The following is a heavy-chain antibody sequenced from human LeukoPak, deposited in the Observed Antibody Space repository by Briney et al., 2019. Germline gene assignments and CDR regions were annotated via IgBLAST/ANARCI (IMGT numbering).Heavy chain of an antibody. CDR1: GFTFSSYP. V-gene: IGHV3-30-3*01. CDR2: ISHDGSNI. D-gene: IGHD3-10*01. J-gene: IGHJ4*02. CDR3: ARDAFGTFDY. Sequence: GGSLRLSCAASGFTFSSYPMHWVRQAPGKGLEWVAVISHDGSNIYYVDSVKGRFTISRDNSKNTLYLQMNSLRAEDTAVYYCARDAFGTFDYWGQGTLVTVSS.